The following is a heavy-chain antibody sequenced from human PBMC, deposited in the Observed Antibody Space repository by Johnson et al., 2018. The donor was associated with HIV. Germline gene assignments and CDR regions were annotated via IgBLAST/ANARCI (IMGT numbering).Heavy chain of an antibody. Sequence: VQLVESGGGLVQPGGSLRLSCAASGFTFSSYWMHWVRQAPGKGLVWVSRISSYGSSTYYADSVKGRFTISRDNAKNTMFVQMNSLRAEDTAVYYCARSGPNWAFDFWGQGTMVTVSS. V-gene: IGHV3-74*01. D-gene: IGHD1-1*01. J-gene: IGHJ3*01. CDR1: GFTFSSYW. CDR3: ARSGPNWAFDF. CDR2: ISSYGSST.